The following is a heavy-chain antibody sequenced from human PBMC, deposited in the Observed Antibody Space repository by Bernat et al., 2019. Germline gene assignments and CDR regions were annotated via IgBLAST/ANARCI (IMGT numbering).Heavy chain of an antibody. J-gene: IGHJ4*02. Sequence: QVQLVESGGGVVQPGRSLRLSCAASGFTLSSCGMHWVRQTPGRGREWVAFMSADGRNKYYADSVKGRFTISSDNSKNMLYLQMDSLRVDDTALYYCAKDRLGYSPFEYWGQGTLVTVST. V-gene: IGHV3-30*18. CDR3: AKDRLGYSPFEY. CDR2: MSADGRNK. CDR1: GFTLSSCG. D-gene: IGHD6-13*01.